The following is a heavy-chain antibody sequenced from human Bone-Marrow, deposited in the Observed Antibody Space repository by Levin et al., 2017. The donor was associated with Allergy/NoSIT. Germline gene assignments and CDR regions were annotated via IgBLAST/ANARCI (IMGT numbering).Heavy chain of an antibody. CDR2: ISANNGDT. V-gene: IGHV1-18*01. J-gene: IGHJ5*02. Sequence: GESLKISCKASGYTFTDYGITWVRRAPGQGLEWMGWISANNGDTNYPQKLQGRVTMTTDTSTSTAYMELRSLRSDDTAVYYCARYTGSVWFDPWGQGTLVTVSS. CDR3: ARYTGSVWFDP. D-gene: IGHD3-10*01. CDR1: GYTFTDYG.